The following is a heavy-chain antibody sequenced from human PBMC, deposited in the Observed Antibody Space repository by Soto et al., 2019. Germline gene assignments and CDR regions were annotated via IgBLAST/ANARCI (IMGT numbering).Heavy chain of an antibody. CDR1: GGSISSYY. CDR2: IYYSGST. D-gene: IGHD3-10*01. CDR3: ARHLGQLWFGKTFYGMDV. Sequence: ASETLSLTCTVSGGSISSYYWSWIRQPPGKGLEWIGYIYYSGSTNYNPSLKSRVTISVDTSKNQFSLKLSSVTAADTAVYYCARHLGQLWFGKTFYGMDVWGQGTTVTVSS. J-gene: IGHJ6*02. V-gene: IGHV4-59*08.